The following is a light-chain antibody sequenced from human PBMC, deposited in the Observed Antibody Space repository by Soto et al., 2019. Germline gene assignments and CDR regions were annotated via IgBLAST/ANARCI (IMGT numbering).Light chain of an antibody. Sequence: QSALTQPASVSGSPGQSITISCTGTSSDVGGYNYVSWYQQHPGKAPKLMIYEVSNRPSGVSNRFCGSKSGNTASLTISGLQAEDEADYYCSSYTTISTLEVFGGGTKLTVL. V-gene: IGLV2-14*01. J-gene: IGLJ3*02. CDR2: EVS. CDR3: SSYTTISTLEV. CDR1: SSDVGGYNY.